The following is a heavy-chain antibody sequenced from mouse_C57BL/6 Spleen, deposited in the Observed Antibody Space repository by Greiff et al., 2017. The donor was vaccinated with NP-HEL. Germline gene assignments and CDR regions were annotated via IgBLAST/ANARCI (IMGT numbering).Heavy chain of an antibody. D-gene: IGHD1-1*01. V-gene: IGHV1-59*01. J-gene: IGHJ1*03. CDR1: GYTFTSYW. CDR3: ARGRLQRSYWYFDV. Sequence: QVQLQQPGAELVRPGTSVKLSCKASGYTFTSYWMHWVKQRPGQGLEWIGVIDPSDSYTNSNQKFKGKATLTVDTSSSTAYMQLSSLTSEDSAVYYCARGRLQRSYWYFDVWGTGTTVTVSS. CDR2: IDPSDSYT.